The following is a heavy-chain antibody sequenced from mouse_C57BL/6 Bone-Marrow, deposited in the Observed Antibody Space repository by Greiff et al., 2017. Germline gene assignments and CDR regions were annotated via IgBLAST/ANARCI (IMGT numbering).Heavy chain of an antibody. J-gene: IGHJ3*01. CDR1: GFNIKDYY. D-gene: IGHD1-1*01. CDR3: ARGYGSSPFAY. Sequence: VQLQQSGAELVTPGASVKLSCTASGFNIKDYYMHWVKQRTEQGLEWIGRIDPEDGETTYAPTFQGKATITADTSSNTAYLQLSSLTSEDTAVYYCARGYGSSPFAYWGQGTLVTGSA. CDR2: IDPEDGET. V-gene: IGHV14-2*01.